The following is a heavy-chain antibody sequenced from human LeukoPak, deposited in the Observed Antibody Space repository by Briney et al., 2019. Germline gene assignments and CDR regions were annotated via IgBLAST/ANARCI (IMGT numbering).Heavy chain of an antibody. CDR1: GFTFSSYA. CDR2: VSYDGSNK. J-gene: IGHJ4*02. CDR3: AKDAGLDY. V-gene: IGHV3-30-3*01. Sequence: GGTLRLSCAASGFTFSSYAMHWGRQAPGKGLEWVAVVSYDGSNKYYADSVKGRVTISRDNSKDTLYLQMNSLRDEDTAVYYCAKDAGLDYWGQGTLVTVSS. D-gene: IGHD3-10*01.